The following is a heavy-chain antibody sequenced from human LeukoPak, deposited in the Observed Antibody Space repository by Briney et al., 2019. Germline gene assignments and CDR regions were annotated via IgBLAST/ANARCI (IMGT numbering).Heavy chain of an antibody. CDR2: IYYSGST. V-gene: IGHV4-39*01. CDR1: GGSISSSSYY. Sequence: SETLSLTCTVSGGSISSSSYYWGWIRQPPGKGLEWIGSIYYSGSTYYNPSLKSRVTISVDTSKNQFSLKLSSVTAADTAVYYCAISSPYFFDYWGQGTLVTVSS. D-gene: IGHD6-6*01. CDR3: AISSPYFFDY. J-gene: IGHJ4*02.